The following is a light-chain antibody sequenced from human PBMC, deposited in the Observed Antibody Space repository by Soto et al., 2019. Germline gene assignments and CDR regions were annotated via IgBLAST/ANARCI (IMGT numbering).Light chain of an antibody. V-gene: IGKV3-15*01. CDR1: QTLSSN. Sequence: EILMTQSPVTLSVSPGESVTLSCRASQTLSSNLAWYQQKPGQAPRLLISGASTRATGVPGRFSGSGSGTEFTLTISSLQSEDFAVYHCQQYNSWPPPFGQGTKVDIK. J-gene: IGKJ1*01. CDR2: GAS. CDR3: QQYNSWPPP.